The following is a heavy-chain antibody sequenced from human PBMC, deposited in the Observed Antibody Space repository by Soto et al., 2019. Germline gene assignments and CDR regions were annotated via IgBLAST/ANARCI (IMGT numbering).Heavy chain of an antibody. CDR1: GFTFSSYA. V-gene: IGHV3-23*01. J-gene: IGHJ4*02. CDR3: AKDQGYGGKRLYFDY. Sequence: GGSLRLSCAASGFTFSSYAMSWVRQAPGKGLEWVSAISGSGGSTYYADSVKGRFTISRDNSKNTLYLQMNSLRAEDTAVYYCAKDQGYGGKRLYFDYWGQGTLVTVSS. D-gene: IGHD4-17*01. CDR2: ISGSGGST.